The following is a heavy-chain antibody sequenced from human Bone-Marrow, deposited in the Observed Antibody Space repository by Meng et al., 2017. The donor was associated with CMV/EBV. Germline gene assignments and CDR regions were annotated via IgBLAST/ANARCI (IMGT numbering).Heavy chain of an antibody. CDR3: ARGYDSSY. CDR1: GFTFSRYA. CDR2: ISYDGSNK. D-gene: IGHD3-22*01. V-gene: IGHV3-30-3*01. J-gene: IGHJ4*02. Sequence: GWVVGSGWGVVQPGRSLILSCAASGFTFSRYAMHWVRQAPGKGLEWVAVISYDGSNKYYADSVKGRFTISRDNSKNTLYLQMNSLRAEDTAVYYCARGYDSSYWGQGTLVTVSS.